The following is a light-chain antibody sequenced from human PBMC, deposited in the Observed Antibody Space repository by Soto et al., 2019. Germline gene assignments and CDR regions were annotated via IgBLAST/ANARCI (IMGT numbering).Light chain of an antibody. J-gene: IGKJ2*01. CDR3: QQFGNSPYT. CDR2: GAS. CDR1: QSVSSSY. Sequence: EIVLTQSAGSLSLSPGERATLSYRASQSVSSSYLAWYQQKPGQTPRLLIYGASSRATGIPDRFSGSGSGTDFTLTISRLEPEDFAVYYCQQFGNSPYTFGQGTKLDIK. V-gene: IGKV3-20*01.